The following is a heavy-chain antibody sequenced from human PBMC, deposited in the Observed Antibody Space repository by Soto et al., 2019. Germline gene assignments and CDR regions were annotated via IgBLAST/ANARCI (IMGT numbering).Heavy chain of an antibody. D-gene: IGHD2-15*01. Sequence: SVKVSCKASGGTFSSYTSSWVRQAPGQGLEWMGRIIPILGIANYAQKFQGRVTITADKSTSTAYMELSSLRSEDTAVYYCARDLGYCSGGSCYDRYWGQGTLVTVSS. CDR2: IIPILGIA. CDR1: GGTFSSYT. CDR3: ARDLGYCSGGSCYDRY. J-gene: IGHJ4*02. V-gene: IGHV1-69*04.